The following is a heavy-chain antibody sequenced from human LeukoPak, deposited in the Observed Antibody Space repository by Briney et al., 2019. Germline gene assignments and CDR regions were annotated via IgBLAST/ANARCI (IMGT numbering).Heavy chain of an antibody. CDR1: GGSISSYY. V-gene: IGHV4-4*07. CDR2: IYTSGST. D-gene: IGHD6-19*01. CDR3: ARGSSGLSDLWFDP. J-gene: IGHJ5*02. Sequence: MPSETLSLTCTVSGGSISSYYWSWIRQPAGKGLEWIGRIYTSGSTNYNPSLKSRVTMSVDTSKNQFSLKLSSVTAADTAVYYCARGSSGLSDLWFDPWGQGTLVTVSS.